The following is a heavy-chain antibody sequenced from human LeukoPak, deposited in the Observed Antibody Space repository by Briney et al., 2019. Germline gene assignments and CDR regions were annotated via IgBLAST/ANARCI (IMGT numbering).Heavy chain of an antibody. D-gene: IGHD6-6*01. CDR3: ARRLRGYSSSSAHVAFDI. CDR1: GYSFTSYW. J-gene: IGHJ3*02. CDR2: IYPGDSDT. Sequence: NLGESLKISCKGSGYSFTSYWIGWVRQMPGKGLEWMGIIYPGDSDTRYSPSFQGQVTISADKSISTAYLQWSSLKASDTAMYYCARRLRGYSSSSAHVAFDIWGQGTMVTVSS. V-gene: IGHV5-51*01.